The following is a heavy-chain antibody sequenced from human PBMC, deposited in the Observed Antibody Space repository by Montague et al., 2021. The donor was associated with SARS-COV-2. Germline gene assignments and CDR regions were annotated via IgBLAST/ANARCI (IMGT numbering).Heavy chain of an antibody. J-gene: IGHJ6*02. Sequence: SETLSLTCAVYGGSLSGYYWSWIRQPPGKGLEWIGEINHSGSTNYNPSLKSRVTISVDTSKNQFSLKLSSVTAADTAVYYGAGGSGCSGGSSYPKWDPHYCDCMDVWGQGTTVTVSS. CDR1: GGSLSGYY. CDR2: INHSGST. CDR3: AGGSGCSGGSSYPKWDPHYCDCMDV. D-gene: IGHD2-15*01. V-gene: IGHV4-34*01.